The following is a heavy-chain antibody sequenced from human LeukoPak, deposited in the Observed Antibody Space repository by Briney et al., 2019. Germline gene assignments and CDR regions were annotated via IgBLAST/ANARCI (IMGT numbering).Heavy chain of an antibody. CDR3: ATIVAAATNDAFDL. CDR1: GGTFRRYT. Sequence: ASVKVSCKASGGTFRRYTIIWVRQAPGQGLEWMGRIAPSVDIANYAQKFQGRVTIIADKSTSTAYMDLSSLRSEDTAVYYCATIVAAATNDAFDLWGQGTMVTVSS. J-gene: IGHJ3*01. V-gene: IGHV1-69*02. D-gene: IGHD1-26*01. CDR2: IAPSVDIA.